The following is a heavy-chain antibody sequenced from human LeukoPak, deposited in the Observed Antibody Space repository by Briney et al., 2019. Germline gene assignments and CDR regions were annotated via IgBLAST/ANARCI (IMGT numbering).Heavy chain of an antibody. CDR1: GYTFTSYG. CDR2: ISAYNGNT. V-gene: IGHV1-18*01. D-gene: IGHD1-7*01. Sequence: ASAKVSCKASGYTFTSYGISWVRQAPGQGLEWMGWISAYNGNTNYAQKLQGRVTMTTDTSTSTAYMELRSLRSDDTAVYYCARSGPPGTRYYYYGMDVWGQGTTVTVSS. CDR3: ARSGPPGTRYYYYGMDV. J-gene: IGHJ6*02.